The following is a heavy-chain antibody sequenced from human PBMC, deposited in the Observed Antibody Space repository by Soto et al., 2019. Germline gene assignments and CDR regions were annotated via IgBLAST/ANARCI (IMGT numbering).Heavy chain of an antibody. CDR2: VTPNSGGT. D-gene: IGHD6-19*01. CDR3: AGTVSIAVAGPWAY. CDR1: GYTFTGYY. Sequence: QVQLVQSGAEVKKPGASVKVSCKASGYTFTGYYIHWVRQAPGQGLEWMGWVTPNSGGTNSAQNFQGRVTMTRDPSISTDYMELSNLRADDTAVYYCAGTVSIAVAGPWAYWGQGTQVTVSS. J-gene: IGHJ4*02. V-gene: IGHV1-2*02.